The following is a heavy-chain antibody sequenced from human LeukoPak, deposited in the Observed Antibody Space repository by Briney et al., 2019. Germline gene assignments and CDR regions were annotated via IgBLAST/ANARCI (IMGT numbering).Heavy chain of an antibody. CDR3: AKATAPSYHGMDV. CDR1: VFTFSRYW. D-gene: IGHD2-21*02. Sequence: PGGTLSLSCAVSVFTFSRYWMHWVRQAPAKGLVWVSRIDSDGSTTAYADSVKGRFTISRDNSKNTLYLQMNRLRAEDTAVYYCAKATAPSYHGMDVWGQGTTATVSS. CDR2: IDSDGSTT. V-gene: IGHV3-74*01. J-gene: IGHJ6*02.